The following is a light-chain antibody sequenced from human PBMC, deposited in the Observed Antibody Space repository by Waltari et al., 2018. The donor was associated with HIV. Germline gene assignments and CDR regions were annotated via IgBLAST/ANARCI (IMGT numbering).Light chain of an antibody. J-gene: IGLJ2*01. CDR3: CSYTSSGPRYVL. CDR2: NVN. CDR1: SGDGGGYNF. V-gene: IGLV2-14*03. Sequence: QSALTQPASVSGSLGPLITISCTGTSGDGGGYNFVSWYQQHPGKAPKLIIYNVNSRPSGVSIRFSGSRSANTASLTISGLQAEDEADYFCCSYTSSGPRYVLFGGGTRLTVL.